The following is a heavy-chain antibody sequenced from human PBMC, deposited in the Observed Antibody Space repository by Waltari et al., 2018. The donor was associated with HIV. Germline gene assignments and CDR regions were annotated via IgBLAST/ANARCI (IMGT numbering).Heavy chain of an antibody. CDR3: ARSHIAAAGTGWFDP. CDR2: IIPIFGTA. D-gene: IGHD6-13*01. CDR1: GGTLSSYA. Sequence: QVQLVQSGAEVKKPGSSVKVSCKASGGTLSSYAISWVAPAPGQGLEWMGGIIPIFGTANYAQKFQGRVTITADESTSTAYMELSSLRSEDTAVYYCARSHIAAAGTGWFDPWGQGTLVTVSS. V-gene: IGHV1-69*01. J-gene: IGHJ5*02.